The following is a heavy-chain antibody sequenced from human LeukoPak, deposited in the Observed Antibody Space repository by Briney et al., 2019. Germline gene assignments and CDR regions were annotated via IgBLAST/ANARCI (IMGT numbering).Heavy chain of an antibody. CDR3: ARNGAFRCSSTSCLYYFDY. V-gene: IGHV1-18*01. Sequence: ASVKVSCKASGYTFTSYGISWVRQAPGQGLEWMVWISAYNGNTNYAQKLQGRVTMTTDTSTSTAYMELRSLRSDDTAVYYCARNGAFRCSSTSCLYYFDYWGQGTLVTVSS. D-gene: IGHD2-2*01. CDR2: ISAYNGNT. CDR1: GYTFTSYG. J-gene: IGHJ4*02.